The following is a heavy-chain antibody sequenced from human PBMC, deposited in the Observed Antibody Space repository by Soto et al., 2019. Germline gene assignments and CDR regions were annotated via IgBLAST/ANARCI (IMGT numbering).Heavy chain of an antibody. V-gene: IGHV3-72*01. J-gene: IGHJ4*02. D-gene: IGHD3-22*01. CDR1: GFTFSDHY. CDR3: ARDGNYYDSSGYYGLDY. Sequence: GGSLRLSCAASGFTFSDHYMDWVRQAPGKGLEWVGRTRNKANSYTTEYAASVKGRFTISRDDSKNSLYLQMNSLKTEDTAVYYCARDGNYYDSSGYYGLDYWGQGNLVTVSS. CDR2: TRNKANSYTT.